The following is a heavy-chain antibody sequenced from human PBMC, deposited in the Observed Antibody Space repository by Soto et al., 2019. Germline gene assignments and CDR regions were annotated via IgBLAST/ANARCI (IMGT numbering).Heavy chain of an antibody. CDR3: ARDQNGSPHFDY. Sequence: PSETPSLTCTVSGASVRSYYWSWIRQPPGKGLEWIGFIYYSGSTNYNPSLKSRVTISVDTSKNQFSLRVSSVTAADTAVYYCARDQNGSPHFDYWGQGTLVTVSS. D-gene: IGHD1-26*01. CDR1: GASVRSYY. J-gene: IGHJ4*02. V-gene: IGHV4-59*02. CDR2: IYYSGST.